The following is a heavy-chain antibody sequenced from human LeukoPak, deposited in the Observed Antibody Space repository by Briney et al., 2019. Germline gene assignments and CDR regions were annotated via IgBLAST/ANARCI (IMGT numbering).Heavy chain of an antibody. V-gene: IGHV4-61*08. D-gene: IGHD5-12*01. CDR1: GDSINGGGYY. CDR3: ARTGYSGYYFDY. Sequence: SETLSLTCTVSGDSINGGGYYWSWIRQHPGKGLEWIGYIYYSGSTNYNPSLKSRVTISVDTSKNQFSLKLSSVTAADTAVYYCARTGYSGYYFDYWGQGTLVTVSS. CDR2: IYYSGST. J-gene: IGHJ4*02.